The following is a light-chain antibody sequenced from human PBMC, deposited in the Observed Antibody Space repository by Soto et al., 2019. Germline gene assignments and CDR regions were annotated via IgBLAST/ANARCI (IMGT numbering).Light chain of an antibody. J-gene: IGLJ2*01. V-gene: IGLV2-8*01. CDR1: SSDVGGYNC. CDR2: EVS. Sequence: QSVLTQPPSASGSPGQSVTISCTGTSSDVGGYNCVSWYQQHPGKAPKLMIYEVSKWPSGVPDRFSGSKSGNTASLTVSGLQAEDEADYYCSSYAGSNIPVVFGGGTKLTVL. CDR3: SSYAGSNIPVV.